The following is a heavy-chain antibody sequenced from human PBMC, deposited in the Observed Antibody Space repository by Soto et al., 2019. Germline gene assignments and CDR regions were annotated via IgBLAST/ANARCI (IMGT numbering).Heavy chain of an antibody. Sequence: GGSLRLSCAASGFTFSSYSMNWVRQAPGKGLEWVSYISSSSSTIYYADSVKGRFTISRDNAKNSLYLQMNSLRAEDTAVYYCAPSRGSTVTGGFDYWGQGTLVTVSS. V-gene: IGHV3-48*01. CDR3: APSRGSTVTGGFDY. CDR2: ISSSSSTI. J-gene: IGHJ4*02. D-gene: IGHD4-17*01. CDR1: GFTFSSYS.